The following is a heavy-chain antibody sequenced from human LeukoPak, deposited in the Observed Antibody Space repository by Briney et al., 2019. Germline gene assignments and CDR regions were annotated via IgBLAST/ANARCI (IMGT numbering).Heavy chain of an antibody. CDR1: GFTFSSYA. D-gene: IGHD3-22*01. CDR3: AKGTYDSRGHFDY. CDR2: ISGSGTNT. Sequence: GGSLRLSCAASGFTFSSYAMTWVRQAPGKGLEWVSGISGSGTNTYYADSVKGRFTTSRDNSKNTLYLQMNSLRAEDTAAYYCAKGTYDSRGHFDYWGQGTLVSVSS. J-gene: IGHJ4*02. V-gene: IGHV3-23*01.